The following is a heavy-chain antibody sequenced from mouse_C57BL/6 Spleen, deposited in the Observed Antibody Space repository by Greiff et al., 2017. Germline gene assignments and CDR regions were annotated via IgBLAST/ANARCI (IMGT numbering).Heavy chain of an antibody. J-gene: IGHJ2*01. Sequence: DVKLQESGGGLVQPGGSLKLSCAASGFTFSDYYMYWVRQTPEKRLEWVAYISNGGGSTYYPDTVKGRFTISRDNAKNTLYLQMSRLMSEVTAMYYCAWHEGYCNYWIDYWGQGTTLTVSS. V-gene: IGHV5-12*01. CDR2: ISNGGGST. CDR3: AWHEGYCNYWIDY. CDR1: GFTFSDYY. D-gene: IGHD2-1*01.